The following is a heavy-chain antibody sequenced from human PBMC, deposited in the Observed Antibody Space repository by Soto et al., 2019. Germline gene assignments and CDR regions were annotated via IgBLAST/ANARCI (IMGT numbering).Heavy chain of an antibody. Sequence: QVQLVESGGGVVQPGRSLRLSCAASGFTFSSYGMHWVRQAPGKGLEWVAVISYDGSNKYYADSVKGRFTISRDNSKNTLYLQMNTLRAEDTAVYYCAKDGVGDYVLGWFDPWGQGTLVTVSS. CDR3: AKDGVGDYVLGWFDP. D-gene: IGHD4-17*01. CDR1: GFTFSSYG. J-gene: IGHJ5*02. CDR2: ISYDGSNK. V-gene: IGHV3-30*18.